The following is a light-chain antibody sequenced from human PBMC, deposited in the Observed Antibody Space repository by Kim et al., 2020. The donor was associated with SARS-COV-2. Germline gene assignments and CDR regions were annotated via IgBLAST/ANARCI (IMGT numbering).Light chain of an antibody. CDR1: QGISSW. J-gene: IGKJ5*01. CDR3: QQANSFPIT. V-gene: IGKV1D-12*01. CDR2: AAS. Sequence: SSVVDRVTITCRASQGISSWLAWYQQKPGKAPMLLIYAASSLQSGVPSRCSGSVSGTDVTLSISSLQPEDVATYYCQQANSFPITFVQGTRLEIK.